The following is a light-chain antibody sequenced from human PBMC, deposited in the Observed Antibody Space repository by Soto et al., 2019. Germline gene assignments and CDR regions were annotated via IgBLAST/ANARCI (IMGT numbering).Light chain of an antibody. CDR3: QQYSHLIT. CDR1: QSIKNW. CDR2: DAS. Sequence: DIQMTQSPSTLSASIGDRVTITCRASQSIKNWLAWYQQKLGKAPKLLIYDASNLETGVPSRFSGSGSGTDFTFTISSLQPEDIATYYCQQYSHLITFGQGTRLEIK. J-gene: IGKJ5*01. V-gene: IGKV1-33*01.